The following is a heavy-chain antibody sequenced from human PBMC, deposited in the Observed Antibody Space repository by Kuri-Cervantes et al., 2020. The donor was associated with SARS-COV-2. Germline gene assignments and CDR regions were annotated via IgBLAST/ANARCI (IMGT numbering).Heavy chain of an antibody. D-gene: IGHD1-1*01. V-gene: IGHV3-74*01. CDR2: INSDGSST. CDR1: GFTFSSYW. J-gene: IGHJ4*02. CDR3: AKDTWNRAYYFDY. Sequence: AGSLTLSCSASGFTFSSYWMHWVRQAPGKGLVWVSRINSDGSSTSYADSVKGRFTISRDNSKNTLYLQRNSLRAEDAAAYYCAKDTWNRAYYFDYWGQGTLVTVSS.